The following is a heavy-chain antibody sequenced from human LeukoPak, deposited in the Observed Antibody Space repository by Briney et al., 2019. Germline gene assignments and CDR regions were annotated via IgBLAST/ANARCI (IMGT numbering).Heavy chain of an antibody. CDR3: ARDSASGTYYPFDP. CDR1: GYTFISYY. CDR2: IDSSSGRT. Sequence: ASVKVSCKSSGYTFISYYLHWVRQAPGQGLEWMGRIDSSSGRTIYAQKFQGRLVMSRVTSTNTVYMDLSGLTSDDTAVYYCARDSASGTYYPFDPWGQGTLVSVSS. V-gene: IGHV1-46*01. D-gene: IGHD3-10*01. J-gene: IGHJ5*02.